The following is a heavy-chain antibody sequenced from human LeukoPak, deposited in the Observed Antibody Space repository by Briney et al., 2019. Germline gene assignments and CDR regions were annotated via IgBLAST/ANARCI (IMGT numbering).Heavy chain of an antibody. V-gene: IGHV4-4*09. CDR2: VYTSGST. Sequence: PSETLSLTCTVSGGSISGGYWSWIRQPPGRGLEWIGYVYTSGSTNYNPSLKSRVTISVDTSRSQFALKLSSVTAADTAVYYCAKSYFDYSTYYSYYFNLWGQGALVTVSS. CDR3: AKSYFDYSTYYSYYFNL. D-gene: IGHD4-11*01. CDR1: GGSISGGY. J-gene: IGHJ4*02.